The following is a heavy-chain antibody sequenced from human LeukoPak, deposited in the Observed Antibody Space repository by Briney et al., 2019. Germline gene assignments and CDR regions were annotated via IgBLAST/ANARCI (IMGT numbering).Heavy chain of an antibody. J-gene: IGHJ4*02. V-gene: IGHV4-59*12. Sequence: SETLSLTRNVSGGSISSYYWSWIRQPPGKGLEWIGYIYYSGSTNYSPSLKSRVTMSVDTSKNQFSLKVSSVTAADTAVYYCARFEKFYDSSIHYLDYWGQGALVTVSS. CDR1: GGSISSYY. CDR2: IYYSGST. D-gene: IGHD3-22*01. CDR3: ARFEKFYDSSIHYLDY.